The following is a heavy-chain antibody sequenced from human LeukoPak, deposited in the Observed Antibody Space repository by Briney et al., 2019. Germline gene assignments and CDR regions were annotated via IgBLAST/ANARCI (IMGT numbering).Heavy chain of an antibody. CDR2: FDPEDGET. V-gene: IGHV1-24*01. J-gene: IGHJ4*02. D-gene: IGHD1-26*01. Sequence: ASVKVSCKVSGYTLTELSMHWVRQAPGKGLEWMGGFDPEDGETIYAQKFQGRVTITRDTSASTAYMELNSLRSEDTAVYYCARASSGSYGYWGQGTLVTVSS. CDR1: GYTLTELS. CDR3: ARASSGSYGY.